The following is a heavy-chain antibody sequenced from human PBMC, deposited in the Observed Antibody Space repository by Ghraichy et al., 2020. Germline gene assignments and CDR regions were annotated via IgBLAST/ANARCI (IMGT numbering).Heavy chain of an antibody. CDR1: GFTFSSYS. CDR3: AREAIAVAGPTYYYGMDV. J-gene: IGHJ6*02. V-gene: IGHV3-21*01. D-gene: IGHD6-19*01. Sequence: GGSLRLSCAASGFTFSSYSMNWVRQAPGKGLEWVSSISSSSSYIYYADSVKGRFTISRDNAKNSLYLQMNSLRAEDTAVYYCAREAIAVAGPTYYYGMDVWGQGTTVTVSS. CDR2: ISSSSSYI.